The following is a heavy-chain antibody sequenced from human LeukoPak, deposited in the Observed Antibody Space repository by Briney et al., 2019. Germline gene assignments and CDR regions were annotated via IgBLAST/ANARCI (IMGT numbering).Heavy chain of an antibody. V-gene: IGHV4-39*01. CDR3: AAYSSSHNWFDP. CDR2: IYYSGST. Sequence: SETLSLTCTVSGCSISSSSHYWGWIRQPPGKGLEWIGSIYYSGSTYYNPSLKSRVTISVDTSKNQFSLKLSSMTAADPAVYYCAAYSSSHNWFDPWGRGTLVSVSS. J-gene: IGHJ5*02. CDR1: GCSISSSSHY. D-gene: IGHD6-13*01.